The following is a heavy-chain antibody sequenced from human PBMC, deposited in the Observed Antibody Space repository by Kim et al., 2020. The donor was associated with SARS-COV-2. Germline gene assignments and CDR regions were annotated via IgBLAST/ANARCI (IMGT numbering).Heavy chain of an antibody. CDR2: INGRNNP. D-gene: IGHD3-3*01. CDR3: AKELNTIFFDY. J-gene: IGHJ4*02. CDR1: GFAFNRYT. Sequence: GGSLRLSCAASGFAFNRYTIHWVRQAPGKSLEWVSLINGRNNPLYADSVRGRFTISRDNSRNSVYLQMNSLTPEDTALYYCAKELNTIFFDYWGRGTVVT. V-gene: IGHV3-43*01.